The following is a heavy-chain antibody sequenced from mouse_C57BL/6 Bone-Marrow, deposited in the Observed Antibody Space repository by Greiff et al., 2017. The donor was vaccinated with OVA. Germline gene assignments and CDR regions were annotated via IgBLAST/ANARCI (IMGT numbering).Heavy chain of an antibody. J-gene: IGHJ4*01. D-gene: IGHD1-1*01. CDR1: GYTFTSYW. CDR3: ARDYYGSSSYYAMDY. V-gene: IGHV1-69*01. Sequence: VQLQQPGAELVMPGASVKLSCKASGYTFTSYWMHWVKQRPGQGLEWIGEIDPSDSYTNYNQKFKGKSTLTVDKSSSTAYMQLSSLTSEDSAVYYCARDYYGSSSYYAMDYLGQGTSVTVSS. CDR2: IDPSDSYT.